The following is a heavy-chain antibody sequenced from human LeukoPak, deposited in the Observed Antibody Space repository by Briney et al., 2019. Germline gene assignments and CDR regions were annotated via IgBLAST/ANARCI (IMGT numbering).Heavy chain of an antibody. CDR1: GFTFSTHY. V-gene: IGHV3-23*01. D-gene: IGHD3-22*01. CDR2: ISGSGSST. Sequence: PGGSLRLSCAASGFTFSTHYMTWVRQAPGKGLEWVSAISGSGSSTYYADPVKGRFTISRDNSKDTLHLQMNSLRAEDTAVYYCAKLLGYYFDSSGYNAWGQGTLVTVSS. CDR3: AKLLGYYFDSSGYNA. J-gene: IGHJ5*02.